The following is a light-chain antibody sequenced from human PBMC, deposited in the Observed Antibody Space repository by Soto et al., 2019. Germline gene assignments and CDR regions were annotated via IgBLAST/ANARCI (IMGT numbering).Light chain of an antibody. Sequence: QSALTQPPSASGSPGQSVAISCTGTASDIGGYTFVSWYQQHPGKAPKLLIYDVNKRPSGVPDRFSGSKSGNTASLTVSGLQAEDEADCSAHGGTNPYVFGTGTKLTVL. CDR1: ASDIGGYTF. V-gene: IGLV2-8*01. CDR2: DVN. J-gene: IGLJ1*01. CDR3: SAHGGTNPYV.